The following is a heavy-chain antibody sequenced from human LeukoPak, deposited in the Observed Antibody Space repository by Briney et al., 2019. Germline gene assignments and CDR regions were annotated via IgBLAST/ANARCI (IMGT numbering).Heavy chain of an antibody. CDR3: ARQQDYYDSSGYPPGYFDY. Sequence: GESLKISCKGSGYSFTSYWLGWVRQMPGKGLEWMGIIYPGDSDTRYSPSFQGQVTISADKSISTAYLQWSSLKASDTAMYYCARQQDYYDSSGYPPGYFDYWGQGTLVTVSS. J-gene: IGHJ4*02. CDR2: IYPGDSDT. CDR1: GYSFTSYW. D-gene: IGHD3-22*01. V-gene: IGHV5-51*01.